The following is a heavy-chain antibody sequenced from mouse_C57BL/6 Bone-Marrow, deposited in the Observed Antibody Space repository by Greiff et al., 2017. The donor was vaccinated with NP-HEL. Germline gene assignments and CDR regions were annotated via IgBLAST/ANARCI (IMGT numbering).Heavy chain of an antibody. CDR2: ISNGGGST. CDR1: GFTFSDYY. V-gene: IGHV5-12*01. CDR3: ATLNYYGSSHWYFDV. Sequence: EVQVVQSGGGLVQPGGSLKLSCAASGFTFSDYYMYWVRQTPEKRLEWVAYISNGGGSTYYPDTVKGRFTISRDNAKNTLYLQMSRLKSEDTAMYYCATLNYYGSSHWYFDVWGTGTTVTVSS. D-gene: IGHD1-1*01. J-gene: IGHJ1*03.